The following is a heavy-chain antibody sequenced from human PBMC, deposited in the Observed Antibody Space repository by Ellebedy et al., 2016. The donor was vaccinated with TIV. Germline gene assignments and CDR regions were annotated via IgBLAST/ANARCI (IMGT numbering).Heavy chain of an antibody. CDR3: ARHIGYSNGPSEY. CDR1: GATFSGSA. Sequence: SVKVSCRASGATFSGSAISWVRQAPGQGLAWIGGIIAIFGTTKYAQKFQGRLTITADQLTTTSYMELSGLTFEDTAVYFCARHIGYSNGPSEYWGQGSLVTVSS. D-gene: IGHD6-19*01. CDR2: IIAIFGTT. V-gene: IGHV1-69*13. J-gene: IGHJ4*02.